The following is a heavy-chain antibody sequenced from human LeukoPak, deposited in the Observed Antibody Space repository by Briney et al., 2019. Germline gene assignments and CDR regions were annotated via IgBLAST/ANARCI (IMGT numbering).Heavy chain of an antibody. D-gene: IGHD3-22*01. CDR1: GFTFSSYS. CDR3: AKDRGNYYDTPRFDP. V-gene: IGHV3-23*01. J-gene: IGHJ5*02. CDR2: ISSNSVNT. Sequence: GGSLRLSCAASGFTFSSYSMNWVRQAPGKGLEWVSSISSNSVNTNYADSVKGRFTISRDNSKNTLYLLMNSLRDEDTAVYYCAKDRGNYYDTPRFDPWGQGTLVTVSS.